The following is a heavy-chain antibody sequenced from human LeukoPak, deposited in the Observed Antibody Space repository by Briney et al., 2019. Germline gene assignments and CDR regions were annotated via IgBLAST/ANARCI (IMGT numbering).Heavy chain of an antibody. CDR3: AKDVWGDY. D-gene: IGHD3-16*01. Sequence: GGSLRLSCAPSGFTFSNSAMSWVRQAPGKGLEWVSAISGSGGSTYYADSVKGHFTISRDNSKNTLYLQMNSLRAEDTAVYYCAKDVWGDYWGQGTLVTVSS. CDR2: ISGSGGST. CDR1: GFTFSNSA. J-gene: IGHJ4*02. V-gene: IGHV3-23*01.